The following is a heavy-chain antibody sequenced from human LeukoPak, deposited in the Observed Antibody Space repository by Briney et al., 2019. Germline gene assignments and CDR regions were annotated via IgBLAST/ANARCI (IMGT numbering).Heavy chain of an antibody. D-gene: IGHD3-10*01. CDR3: ARDLKELLWFGSHAFDI. CDR2: ISSSSYI. V-gene: IGHV3-21*01. J-gene: IGHJ3*02. CDR1: GFTFSSYS. Sequence: GGSLRLSCAASGFTFSSYSMNWVRQAPGKGLEWVSSISSSSYIYYADSVKGRFTISRDNAKNSLYLQMNSLRAEDTAVYYCARDLKELLWFGSHAFDIWGQGTMVTVSS.